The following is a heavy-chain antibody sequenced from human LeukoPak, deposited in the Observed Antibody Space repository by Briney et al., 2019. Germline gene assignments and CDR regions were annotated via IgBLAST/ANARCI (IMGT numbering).Heavy chain of an antibody. V-gene: IGHV3-9*01. CDR2: ISWNSGSI. CDR3: AILMVGYSLGY. Sequence: GGSLRLSCAASGFTFDDYAMHWVRQAPGKGLEWVSGISWNSGSIGYADSVKGRFTISRDNAKNSLYLQMNSLRAEDTAVYYCAILMVGYSLGYWGQGTLVTVSS. J-gene: IGHJ4*02. CDR1: GFTFDDYA. D-gene: IGHD2-15*01.